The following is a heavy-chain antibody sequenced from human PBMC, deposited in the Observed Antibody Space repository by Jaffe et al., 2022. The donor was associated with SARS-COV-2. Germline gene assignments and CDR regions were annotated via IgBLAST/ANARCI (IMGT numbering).Heavy chain of an antibody. Sequence: QVQLQESGPGLVKPSQTLSLTCTVSGGSISSGSYYWSWIRQPAGKGLEWIGRIYTSGSTNYNPSLKSRVTISVDTSKNQFSLKLSSVTAADTAVYYCAREGFYGDSFWGQGTLVTVSS. J-gene: IGHJ4*02. V-gene: IGHV4-61*02. CDR1: GGSISSGSYY. D-gene: IGHD4-17*01. CDR2: IYTSGST. CDR3: AREGFYGDSF.